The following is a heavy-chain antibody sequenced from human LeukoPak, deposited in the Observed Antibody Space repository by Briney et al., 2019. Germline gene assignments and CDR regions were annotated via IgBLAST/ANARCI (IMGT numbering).Heavy chain of an antibody. CDR2: IYYSGST. D-gene: IGHD6-13*01. Sequence: PSQTLSLTCTVSGGSISSGGYYWSWLRQHPGKGLEWIGYIYYSGSTYYNPSLKSRVTISVDTSKNQFSLKLSSVTAADTAVYYCARHGRGIFDYWGQGTLVTVSS. CDR1: GGSISSGGYY. J-gene: IGHJ4*02. CDR3: ARHGRGIFDY. V-gene: IGHV4-31*03.